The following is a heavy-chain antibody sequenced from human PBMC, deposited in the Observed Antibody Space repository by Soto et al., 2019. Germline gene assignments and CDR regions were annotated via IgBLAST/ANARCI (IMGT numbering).Heavy chain of an antibody. Sequence: QVQLQQSGPRLVKPSETLSLTCTVSSGPDRSHNWGWIRQPPGRGLEWIGYVYYTGDTAYNPSLRGRGIISAATSTNDISLTLNSVTAADTAVYYCVRQGIDYLHGLVDVWGQGTTVSVSS. CDR3: VRQGIDYLHGLVDV. CDR1: SGPDRSHN. CDR2: VYYTGDT. V-gene: IGHV4-59*08. D-gene: IGHD4-17*01. J-gene: IGHJ6*02.